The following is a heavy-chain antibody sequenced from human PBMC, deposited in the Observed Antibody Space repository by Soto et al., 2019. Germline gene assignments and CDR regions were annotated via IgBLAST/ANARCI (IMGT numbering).Heavy chain of an antibody. V-gene: IGHV1-69*02. CDR1: GGTFSSYT. D-gene: IGHD6-6*01. Sequence: QVQLVQSGAEVKKPGSSVKVSCKASGGTFSSYTISWVRQAPGQGLEWMGRIIPILGIANYAQQFQGRVTITAVKSTSTAYMGLSSLRSEDTAVYYCARDSPIAAGPAPYADAFDIWGQGTMVTVS. CDR2: IIPILGIA. CDR3: ARDSPIAAGPAPYADAFDI. J-gene: IGHJ3*02.